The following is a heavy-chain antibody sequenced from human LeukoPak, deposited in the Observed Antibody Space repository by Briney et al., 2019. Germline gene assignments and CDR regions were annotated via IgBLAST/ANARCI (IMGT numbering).Heavy chain of an antibody. CDR3: ARASAAAKDY. Sequence: GGSLRLSCAASGFTFSSYSMNWVRQAPGKGLEWVSSISSSSSYIYYADSVKGRFTISRDNAKNSLYLQMNGLRAEDTAVYYCARASAAAKDYWGQGTLVTVSS. CDR2: ISSSSSYI. D-gene: IGHD6-13*01. V-gene: IGHV3-21*01. J-gene: IGHJ4*02. CDR1: GFTFSSYS.